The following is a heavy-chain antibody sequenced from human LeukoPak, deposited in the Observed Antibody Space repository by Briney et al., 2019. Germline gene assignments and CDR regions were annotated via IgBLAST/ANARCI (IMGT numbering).Heavy chain of an antibody. CDR2: IIPIFGTA. CDR1: GGTFSSYA. Sequence: SVKVSCKASGGTFSSYAISWVRQAPGQGLEWMGGIIPIFGTANYAQKFQGRVTITADESTSTAYMELSSLRSEDTAVYYCASNRDGYNYSFDYWGQGTLVTVSS. V-gene: IGHV1-69*01. D-gene: IGHD5-24*01. CDR3: ASNRDGYNYSFDY. J-gene: IGHJ4*02.